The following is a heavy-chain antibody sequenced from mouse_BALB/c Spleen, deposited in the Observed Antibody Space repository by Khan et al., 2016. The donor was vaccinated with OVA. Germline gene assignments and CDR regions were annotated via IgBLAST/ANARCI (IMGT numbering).Heavy chain of an antibody. CDR3: ARGYDFFAY. Sequence: VQLKQSGPDLVKPGASVKISCKASGYSFTAYYLSWVKQSHGESLEWIGRVNPNNGDTTYNQKFKGKAILTVDKSSNTAYMDLRSLTSEDSAVYYCARGYDFFAYWGQGTLGTVSA. V-gene: IGHV1-26*01. CDR1: GYSFTAYY. J-gene: IGHJ3*01. CDR2: VNPNNGDT. D-gene: IGHD2-14*01.